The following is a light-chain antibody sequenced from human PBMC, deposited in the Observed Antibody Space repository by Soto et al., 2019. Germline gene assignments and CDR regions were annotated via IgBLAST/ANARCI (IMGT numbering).Light chain of an antibody. CDR3: QQYNNWPPIT. Sequence: EIVMTQSPSTLSASQGERATLSCRASQSVSSHLAWYQQKPGQAPRLLIHGASTRATGIPHRFSGSRSGTDVTLTISSLQYADFAVYYCQQYNNWPPITFGQGTQVEIK. CDR2: GAS. J-gene: IGKJ5*01. CDR1: QSVSSH. V-gene: IGKV3D-15*01.